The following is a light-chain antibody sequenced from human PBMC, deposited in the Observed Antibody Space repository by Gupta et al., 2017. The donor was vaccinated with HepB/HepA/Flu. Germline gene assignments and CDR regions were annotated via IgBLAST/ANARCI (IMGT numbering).Light chain of an antibody. CDR3: QQRSYWPWT. J-gene: IGKJ1*01. CDR1: QSVSSY. CDR2: DAS. V-gene: IGKV3-11*01. Sequence: EIVLTQSPATLSLPPGERATLSCRASQSVSSYLAWYQQKPGQAPRLLIYDASNRATGIPARFSGRGSGTDFTLTISSLEPEDVAVYYCQQRSYWPWTFGQGTKVEIK.